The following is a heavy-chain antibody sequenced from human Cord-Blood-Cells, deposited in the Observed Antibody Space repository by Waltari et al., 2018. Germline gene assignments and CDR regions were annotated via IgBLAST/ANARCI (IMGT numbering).Heavy chain of an antibody. CDR1: GFTFSSYS. CDR3: AREDSSSYYYYGMDV. V-gene: IGHV3-21*01. D-gene: IGHD6-6*01. J-gene: IGHJ6*02. CDR2: SSSSSSYI. Sequence: EVQLVESGGGLVKPGGSLRLSCAASGFTFSSYSMNWVRQAPGKGLEWVSSSSSSSSYIYYADSVKGRFTISRDNAKNSLYLQMNSLRAEDTAVYYCAREDSSSYYYYGMDVWGQGTTVTVSS.